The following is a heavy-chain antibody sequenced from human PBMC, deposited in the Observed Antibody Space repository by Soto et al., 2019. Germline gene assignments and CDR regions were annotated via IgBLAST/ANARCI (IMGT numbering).Heavy chain of an antibody. V-gene: IGHV1-18*01. CDR3: ARATVVVAAHPSVWFDP. CDR1: GYTFTSYG. J-gene: IGHJ5*02. Sequence: QVQLVQSGAEVKKPGASVKVSCKASGYTFTSYGISWVRQAPGQGLEWMGWISAYNGNTNYAQKLQGRVTMTTDTTTSTAYVELRSLRSDDTAVYYFARATVVVAAHPSVWFDPWGQGTLVTVSS. CDR2: ISAYNGNT. D-gene: IGHD2-15*01.